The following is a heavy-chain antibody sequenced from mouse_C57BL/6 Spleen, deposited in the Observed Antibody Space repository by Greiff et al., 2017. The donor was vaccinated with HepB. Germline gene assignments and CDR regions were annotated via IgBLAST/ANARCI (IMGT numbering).Heavy chain of an antibody. CDR2: IDPETGGT. D-gene: IGHD2-4*01. J-gene: IGHJ4*01. Sequence: VQLQQSGAELVRPGASVTLSCKASGYTFTDYEMHWVKQTPVHGLEWIGAIDPETGGTAYNQKFKGKAILTADKSSSTAYMELRSLTSEDSAVYYCTRRGDYGPDDYAMDYWGQGTSVTVSS. V-gene: IGHV1-15*01. CDR3: TRRGDYGPDDYAMDY. CDR1: GYTFTDYE.